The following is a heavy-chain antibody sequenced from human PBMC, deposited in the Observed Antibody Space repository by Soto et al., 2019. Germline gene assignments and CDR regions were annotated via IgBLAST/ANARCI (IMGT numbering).Heavy chain of an antibody. J-gene: IGHJ4*02. D-gene: IGHD3-3*01. CDR1: GGSISSYY. CDR3: ARGSQIFGVVTLDY. CDR2: IYYSGST. Sequence: PSETLSLTCTVSGGSISSYYWSWIRQPPGKGLEWIGYIYYSGSTNYNPSLKSRVTISVDTSKNQFSLKLSSVTAADTAVYYCARGSQIFGVVTLDYWGQGTLVTVSS. V-gene: IGHV4-59*01.